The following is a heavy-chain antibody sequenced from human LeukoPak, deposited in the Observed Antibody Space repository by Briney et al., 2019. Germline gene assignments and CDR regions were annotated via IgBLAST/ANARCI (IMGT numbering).Heavy chain of an antibody. V-gene: IGHV3-23*01. J-gene: IGHJ4*02. Sequence: GGSLRLSCAASGFTFSSYAMSWVRQAPGKGLEWVSAISGSGGSTYYADFVKGRFTISRDNSKNTLHLQMNSLRAEDTAVYYCAKDLGYCSSTSCNLDYWGQGTLVTVSS. CDR3: AKDLGYCSSTSCNLDY. CDR1: GFTFSSYA. D-gene: IGHD2-2*01. CDR2: ISGSGGST.